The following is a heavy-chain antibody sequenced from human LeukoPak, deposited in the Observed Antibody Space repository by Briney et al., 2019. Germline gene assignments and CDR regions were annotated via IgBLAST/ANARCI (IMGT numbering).Heavy chain of an antibody. D-gene: IGHD6-19*01. CDR1: GYSITSAYY. Sequence: SETLSLTCTVSGYSITSAYYWGWIRQPPGKGLEWIGSFFLKGSTYYNPSLKSRVTISVDTSKNQFSLKLSSVTAADTAVYYCARQIIAVAGTLDYWGQGTLVTVSS. CDR3: ARQIIAVAGTLDY. V-gene: IGHV4-38-2*02. CDR2: FFLKGST. J-gene: IGHJ4*02.